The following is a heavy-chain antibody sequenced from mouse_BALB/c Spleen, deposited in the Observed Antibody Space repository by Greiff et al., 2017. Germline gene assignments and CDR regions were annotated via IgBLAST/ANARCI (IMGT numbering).Heavy chain of an antibody. Sequence: DVKLVESGGDLVKPGGSLKLSCAASGFTFSSYGMSWVRQTPDKRLEWVATISSGGSYTYYPDSVKGRFTISRDNAKNTLYLQMSSLKSEDTAMYYCARQNYRYDDAMDYWGQGTSVTVSS. CDR2: ISSGGSYT. CDR1: GFTFSSYG. D-gene: IGHD2-14*01. V-gene: IGHV5-6*02. J-gene: IGHJ4*01. CDR3: ARQNYRYDDAMDY.